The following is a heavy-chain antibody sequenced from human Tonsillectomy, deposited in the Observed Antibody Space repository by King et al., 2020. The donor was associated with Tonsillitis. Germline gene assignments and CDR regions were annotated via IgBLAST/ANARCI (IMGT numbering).Heavy chain of an antibody. CDR3: ARRGYGYPLLDY. J-gene: IGHJ4*02. D-gene: IGHD3-22*01. CDR2: IYYSGST. V-gene: IGHV4-39*07. CDR1: GGSISSSSYY. Sequence: VQLQESGPGLVKPSETLSLTCTVSGGSISSSSYYWGWIRQPPGKGPEWIGSIYYSGSTYYNPSLQSRVTISVDTSKNQFSLEQSSVTAADTAVYYCARRGYGYPLLDYWGQGPLVTVSS.